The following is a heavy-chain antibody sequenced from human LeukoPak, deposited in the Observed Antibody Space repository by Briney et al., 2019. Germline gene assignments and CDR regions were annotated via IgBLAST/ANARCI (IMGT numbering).Heavy chain of an antibody. Sequence: SETLSLTCTVSTYSISSGYYWSWIRQPPGKGLEWIGYIYYSGSTNYNPSLKSRVTISVDTSKNQFSLKLSSVTAADTAVYYCARVTMGTEDAFDIWGQGTMVTVSS. J-gene: IGHJ3*02. V-gene: IGHV4-61*01. D-gene: IGHD3-10*01. CDR1: TYSISSGYY. CDR2: IYYSGST. CDR3: ARVTMGTEDAFDI.